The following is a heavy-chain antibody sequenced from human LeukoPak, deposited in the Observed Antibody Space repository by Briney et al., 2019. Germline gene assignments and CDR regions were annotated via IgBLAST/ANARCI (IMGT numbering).Heavy chain of an antibody. V-gene: IGHV4-59*08. CDR3: ARSSGWHIEC. CDR1: GGSFSSYY. J-gene: IGHJ4*02. D-gene: IGHD6-19*01. CDR2: IYYSGRT. Sequence: SETLSLTCTVSGGSFSSYYRSWIRQPPGKRLEWIAYIYYSGRTTYNPSLKIRVTRSVDTCKNQVSLKLSSVTAAETAVYYCARSSGWHIECWGQGTQVTVSS.